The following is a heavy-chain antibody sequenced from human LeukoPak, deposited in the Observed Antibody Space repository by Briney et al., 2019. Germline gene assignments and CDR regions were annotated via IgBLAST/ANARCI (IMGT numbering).Heavy chain of an antibody. D-gene: IGHD3-9*01. CDR2: TSYDGGNR. Sequence: GGSLRLSCTASGFTFGDYAMSWVRQAPGKGPEWVAVTSYDGGNRYYGDSDKGRFTISRDNSKSTLYLEVSSLRAEDTAVYYCARGGYFDILTGYYQTQYYYPMDVWGRGTTVTVSS. CDR3: ARGGYFDILTGYYQTQYYYPMDV. V-gene: IGHV3-30*04. J-gene: IGHJ6*02. CDR1: GFTFGDYA.